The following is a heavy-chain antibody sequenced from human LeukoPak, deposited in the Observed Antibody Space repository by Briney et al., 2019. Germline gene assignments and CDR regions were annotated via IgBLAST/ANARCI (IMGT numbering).Heavy chain of an antibody. CDR2: IIPIFGTA. V-gene: IGHV1-69*13. D-gene: IGHD1-26*01. CDR1: GGTFSSYA. CDR3: ARDGYSGSHDY. Sequence: GASVRVSCKASGGTFSSYAISWVRQAPGQGLEWMGGIIPIFGTANYAQEFQGRVTITADESTSTAYMELSSLRSEDTAVYYCARDGYSGSHDYWGQGTLVTVSS. J-gene: IGHJ4*02.